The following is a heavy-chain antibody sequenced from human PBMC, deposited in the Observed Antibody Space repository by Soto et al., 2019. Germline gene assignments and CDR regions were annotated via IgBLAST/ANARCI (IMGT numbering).Heavy chain of an antibody. CDR1: GFTFGDYA. J-gene: IGHJ6*02. Sequence: SGGSLSFSCTAFGFTFGDYAMSWFHQAPGKGREWAGFIRSKAYGGTAGDVASVKGRFRISRGDSKSSAHQQLKSLNSEDVAVYYGTRDRNRITIVRVFIIHTDYYCYDGIGVWGQGTTVTGPS. D-gene: IGHD3-10*01. CDR2: IRSKAYGGTA. CDR3: TRDRNRITIVRVFIIHTDYYCYDGIGV. V-gene: IGHV3-49*03.